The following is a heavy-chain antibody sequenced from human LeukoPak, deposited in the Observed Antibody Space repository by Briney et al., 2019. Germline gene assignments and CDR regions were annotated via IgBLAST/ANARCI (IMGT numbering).Heavy chain of an antibody. CDR1: GFTFSDHY. V-gene: IGHV3-11*04. J-gene: IGHJ6*03. D-gene: IGHD6-6*01. CDR3: ARVIATRPHYHYYMDG. CDR2: ISNSGRTI. Sequence: GGSLSLSCAASGFTFSDHYMSWVRQAPGKGLEWVSYISNSGRTIYYADSVKGRFTISRGNAENSLYLQMNSLRAEDTAVYYCARVIATRPHYHYYMDGLGKGTTLTVCS.